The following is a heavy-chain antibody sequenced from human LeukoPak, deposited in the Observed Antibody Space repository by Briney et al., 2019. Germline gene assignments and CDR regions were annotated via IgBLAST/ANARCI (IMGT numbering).Heavy chain of an antibody. CDR1: GYSFTYYW. V-gene: IGHV5-51*01. CDR2: FYPGDSDT. J-gene: IGHJ4*02. CDR3: ARCGEMATISSCYFDY. Sequence: RGESLKISCKGFGYSFTYYWIGWVRQMPRRGQELMGIFYPGDSDTRYSPSFQGQVTISADKSISTAYLQWSSLRASDTAMSYCARCGEMATISSCYFDYWGQGTLVTVSS. D-gene: IGHD5-24*01.